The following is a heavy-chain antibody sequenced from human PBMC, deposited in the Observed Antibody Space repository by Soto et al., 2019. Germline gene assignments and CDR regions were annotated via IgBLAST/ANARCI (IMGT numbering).Heavy chain of an antibody. V-gene: IGHV1-69*01. CDR3: ARGNRHYDILTNWFDP. CDR2: IIPIFGTA. CDR1: GGTFSSYA. J-gene: IGHJ5*02. Sequence: QVQLVQSGAEMKKPGSSVKVSCKASGGTFSSYAISWVRQAPGQGLEWMGGIIPIFGTANYAQKFQGRVTITADESTSTAYMELSSLRSEDKAVYYCARGNRHYDILTNWFDPWGQGTLVTVSS. D-gene: IGHD3-9*01.